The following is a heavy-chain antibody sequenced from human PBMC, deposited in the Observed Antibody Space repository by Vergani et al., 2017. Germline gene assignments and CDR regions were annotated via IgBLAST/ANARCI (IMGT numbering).Heavy chain of an antibody. CDR3: AKQITLAATGHANFDY. Sequence: EVQLVQSGAEVKKPGESLRISCKGSGYSFTSYWINWVRQMPGKGREWMGNIDPSDSSTNYSPSFQGHVTISADKSVSTAYLQWSSLQASDTAMYYCAKQITLAATGHANFDYWGQGTLVTVSS. V-gene: IGHV5-10-1*03. CDR2: IDPSDSST. CDR1: GYSFTSYW. D-gene: IGHD6-13*01. J-gene: IGHJ4*02.